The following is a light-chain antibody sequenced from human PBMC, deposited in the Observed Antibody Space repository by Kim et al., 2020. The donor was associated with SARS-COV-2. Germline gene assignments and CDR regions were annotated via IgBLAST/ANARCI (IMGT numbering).Light chain of an antibody. V-gene: IGKV1-39*01. CDR2: AAS. CDR3: QQSYSTPVS. CDR1: QSISSY. J-gene: IGKJ1*01. Sequence: ASVGDRVTITCRASQSISSYLNWYQQKPGKAPKLLIYAASSLQSGVPSRFSGSGSGTDFTLTISSLQPEDFATYYCQQSYSTPVSFGQGTKVDIK.